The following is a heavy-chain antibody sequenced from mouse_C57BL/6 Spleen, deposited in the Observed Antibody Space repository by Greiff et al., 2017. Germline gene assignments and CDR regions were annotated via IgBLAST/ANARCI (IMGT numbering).Heavy chain of an antibody. J-gene: IGHJ4*01. CDR1: GYAFSSSW. Sequence: VQLQQSGPELVKPGASVKISCKASGYAFSSSWMNWVKQRPGKGLEWIGRIYPGDGDTNYNGKFKGKATLTADKSSSTAYMQLSSLTSEDSAVYFCARVMFYYDYPYAMDYWGQGTSVTVSS. D-gene: IGHD2-4*01. CDR2: IYPGDGDT. CDR3: ARVMFYYDYPYAMDY. V-gene: IGHV1-82*01.